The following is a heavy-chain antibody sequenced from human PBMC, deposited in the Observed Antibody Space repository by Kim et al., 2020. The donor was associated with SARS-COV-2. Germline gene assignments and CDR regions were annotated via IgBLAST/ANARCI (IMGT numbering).Heavy chain of an antibody. CDR3: ARDNRGRSQLVPVY. D-gene: IGHD6-6*01. CDR1: GFTFSSYA. CDR2: ISYDGSNK. Sequence: GGSLRLSCAASGFTFSSYAMHWVRQAPGKGLEWVAVISYDGSNKYYADSVKGRFTISRDNSKNTLYLQMNSLRAEDTAVYYCARDNRGRSQLVPVYWGQGTLVTVSS. V-gene: IGHV3-30*04. J-gene: IGHJ4*02.